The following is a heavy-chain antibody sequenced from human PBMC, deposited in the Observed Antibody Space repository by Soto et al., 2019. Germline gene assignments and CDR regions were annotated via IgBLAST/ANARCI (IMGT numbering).Heavy chain of an antibody. CDR2: IYYSGST. Sequence: PSETLSLTCTVSGGSISSGGYYWSWIRQHPGKGLEWIGYIYYSGSTYYNPSLKSRVTISVDTSKNQFSLKLSSVTAADTAVYYCARDLRPGGSSLWFDPWGQGTLVTVSS. CDR1: GGSISSGGYY. J-gene: IGHJ5*02. CDR3: ARDLRPGGSSLWFDP. D-gene: IGHD3-10*01. V-gene: IGHV4-31*03.